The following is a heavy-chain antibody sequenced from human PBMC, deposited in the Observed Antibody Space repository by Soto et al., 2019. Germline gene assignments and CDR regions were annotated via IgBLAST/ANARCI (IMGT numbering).Heavy chain of an antibody. J-gene: IGHJ4*02. CDR1: GFSLSTSGVG. D-gene: IGHD3-3*01. CDR3: AHRLNDFWSGYLDN. Sequence: SGPTLVNPTQTLTLTCTFSGFSLSTSGVGVGWIRQPPGKALEWLALIYWNSDKRYSPSLKSRLTITKDTSKNQVVLTMTIMDPVDTATYYCAHRLNDFWSGYLDNWGKGTLVTVSS. CDR2: IYWNSDK. V-gene: IGHV2-5*01.